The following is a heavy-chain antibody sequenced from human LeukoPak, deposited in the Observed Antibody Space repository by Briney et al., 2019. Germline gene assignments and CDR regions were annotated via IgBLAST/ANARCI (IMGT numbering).Heavy chain of an antibody. Sequence: PGGSLRLSCAASGFTLDDYAMDWVRQAPGKGLEWVSGISWYSDRIGYADSVKGRFTIPRDNAKHPLYLQMNSLRAEDTALYYCAKDTTMVRGAFDPWGQGTLVTVSS. CDR1: GFTLDDYA. J-gene: IGHJ5*02. CDR3: AKDTTMVRGAFDP. CDR2: ISWYSDRI. D-gene: IGHD3-10*01. V-gene: IGHV3-9*01.